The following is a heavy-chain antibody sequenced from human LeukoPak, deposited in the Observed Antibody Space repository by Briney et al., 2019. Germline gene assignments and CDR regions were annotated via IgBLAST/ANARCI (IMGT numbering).Heavy chain of an antibody. Sequence: SETLSLTCAVYGGSFSGYYWSWIRQPPGKGLEWIGEINHSGSTNYNPSLKSRVTISVDTSKKQFSLKLSSVTAADTAVYFCATSGYSSGWYGVVDYWGQGTLVTVSS. V-gene: IGHV4-34*01. CDR1: GGSFSGYY. D-gene: IGHD6-19*01. J-gene: IGHJ4*02. CDR3: ATSGYSSGWYGVVDY. CDR2: INHSGST.